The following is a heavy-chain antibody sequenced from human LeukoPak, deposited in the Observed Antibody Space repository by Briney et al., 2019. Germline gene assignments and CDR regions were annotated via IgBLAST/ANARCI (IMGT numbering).Heavy chain of an antibody. V-gene: IGHV3-74*01. Sequence: GGSLRLSCAASGFTFSSYWMHWVRQAPGKGLVWVSHINDDGSSTNDADSVKGRFTISRDNAKNTLYLQMNSLRAEDTAVYYCAKVSFGELLPWGAFDYWGQGTLVTVSS. J-gene: IGHJ4*02. CDR1: GFTFSSYW. CDR3: AKVSFGELLPWGAFDY. D-gene: IGHD3-10*01. CDR2: INDDGSST.